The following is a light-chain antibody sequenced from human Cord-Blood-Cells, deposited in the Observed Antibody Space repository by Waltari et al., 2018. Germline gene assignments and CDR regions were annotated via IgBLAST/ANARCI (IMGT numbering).Light chain of an antibody. V-gene: IGKV1-39*01. CDR2: AAS. J-gene: IGKJ2*03. CDR3: QQSYSTPYS. Sequence: DIQLTQSPSSLSASVGDRLPITCRASQSISSYLNWYHQKPGKAPKLLIYAASSLQSGVPSRFSGSGSGTDFTLTISSLQPEDFATYYCQQSYSTPYSFGQGTKLEIK. CDR1: QSISSY.